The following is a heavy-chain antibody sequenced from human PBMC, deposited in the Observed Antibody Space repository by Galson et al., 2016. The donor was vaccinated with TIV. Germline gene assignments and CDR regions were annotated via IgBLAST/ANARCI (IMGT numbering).Heavy chain of an antibody. CDR3: ARYLRSSNFDY. CDR2: IKQDGGEK. V-gene: IGHV3-7*01. CDR1: GISFGSYW. J-gene: IGHJ4*02. Sequence: SLRLSCAASGISFGSYWMSWVRQAPGKGLGWVANIKQDGGEKYYVDSVKGRFTISRDNAKNSLYLQMNSLRAEDTAVYYCARYLRSSNFDYWGQGTLVTVSS.